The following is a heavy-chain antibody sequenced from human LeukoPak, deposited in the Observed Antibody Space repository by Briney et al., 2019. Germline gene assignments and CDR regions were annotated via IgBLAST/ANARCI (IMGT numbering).Heavy chain of an antibody. CDR3: ARGYSRAAFDI. D-gene: IGHD2-15*01. V-gene: IGHV3-48*01. CDR1: EFTFRNYL. J-gene: IGHJ3*02. CDR2: ISSTGGTI. Sequence: TGGSLRLSCAASEFTFRNYLMNWVRQAPGKGLEWVSFISSTGGTIYYADSVKGRFTVSRDNGKNSLLLQMNSLRAEDTALYYCARGYSRAAFDIWGQGTVVAVSS.